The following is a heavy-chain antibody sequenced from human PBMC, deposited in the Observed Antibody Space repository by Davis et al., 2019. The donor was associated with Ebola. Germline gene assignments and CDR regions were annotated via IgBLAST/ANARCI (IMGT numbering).Heavy chain of an antibody. CDR2: ISYDGSNK. Sequence: GESLKISCAASGFTFSSYAMHWVRQAPGKGLEWVAVISYDGSNKYYADSVKGRFTISRDNSKNTLYLQMNSLRAEDTAVYYCARELRGSSGWYAYYYYGMDVWGQGTTVTVSS. CDR3: ARELRGSSGWYAYYYYGMDV. CDR1: GFTFSSYA. D-gene: IGHD6-19*01. V-gene: IGHV3-30-3*01. J-gene: IGHJ6*02.